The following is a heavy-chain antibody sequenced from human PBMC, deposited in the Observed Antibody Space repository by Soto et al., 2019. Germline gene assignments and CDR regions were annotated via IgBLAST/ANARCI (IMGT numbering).Heavy chain of an antibody. CDR1: GYSFTSYW. Sequence: GESLKISCKGSGYSFTSYWISWVRQMPEKGLEWMGRIDPSDSYTNYSPSFQGHVTISADKSISTAYLQMNSLRADDTAVYYCARGGTSTTYWGLFYNWGQGTLVTVSS. D-gene: IGHD7-27*01. J-gene: IGHJ4*02. CDR3: ARGGTSTTYWGLFYN. V-gene: IGHV5-10-1*01. CDR2: IDPSDSYT.